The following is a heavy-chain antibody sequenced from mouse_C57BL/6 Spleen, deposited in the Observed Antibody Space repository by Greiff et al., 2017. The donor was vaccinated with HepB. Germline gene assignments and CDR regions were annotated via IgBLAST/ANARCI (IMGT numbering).Heavy chain of an antibody. CDR2: ISDGGSYT. Sequence: DVHLVESGGGLVKPGGSLKLSCAASGFTFSSYAMSWVRQTPEKRLEWVATISDGGSYTYYTDNVKGRFTISRDNAKNNQYLQMSHLKSEDTAMYYCASDGGATMVTTREYYAMDYWGQGTTVTDSS. CDR3: ASDGGATMVTTREYYAMDY. D-gene: IGHD2-2*01. V-gene: IGHV5-4*01. CDR1: GFTFSSYA. J-gene: IGHJ4*01.